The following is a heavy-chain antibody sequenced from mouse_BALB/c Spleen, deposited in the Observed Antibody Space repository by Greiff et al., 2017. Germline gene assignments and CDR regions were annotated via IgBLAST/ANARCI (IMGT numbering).Heavy chain of an antibody. V-gene: IGHV1-9*01. D-gene: IGHD2-14*01. CDR1: GYTFSSYW. CDR3: AKDDRYDAMDY. Sequence: VQLQQSGAELMKPGASVKISCKATGYTFSSYWIEWVKQRPGHGLEWIGEILPGSGSTNYNEKFKGKATFTADTSSNTAYMQLSSLTSEDSAVYYCAKDDRYDAMDYWGQGTSVTVSS. CDR2: ILPGSGST. J-gene: IGHJ4*01.